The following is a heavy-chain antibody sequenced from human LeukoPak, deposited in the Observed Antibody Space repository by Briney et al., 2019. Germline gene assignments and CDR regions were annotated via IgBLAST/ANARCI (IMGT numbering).Heavy chain of an antibody. D-gene: IGHD5-12*01. Sequence: ASVKVSCKASRYTFTGYYMHWVRQTPGQGLEWMGWINPKNGGTNYAQKFKGRITMTRDTSINTIYMELSRLKSDDTAIYYCARSDDSGYFSFTWLDPWGQGTLVTVSS. V-gene: IGHV1-2*02. CDR1: RYTFTGYY. CDR2: INPKNGGT. CDR3: ARSDDSGYFSFTWLDP. J-gene: IGHJ5*02.